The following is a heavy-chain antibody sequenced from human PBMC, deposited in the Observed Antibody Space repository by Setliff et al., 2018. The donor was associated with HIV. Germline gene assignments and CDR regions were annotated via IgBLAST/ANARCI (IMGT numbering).Heavy chain of an antibody. J-gene: IGHJ4*02. CDR2: IKSKTDGETE. CDR1: GFTFSNHW. Sequence: GGSLRLSCAASGFTFSNHWMSWVRQAPGKGLEWVGRIKSKTDGETEDYAAPVKGRFTISRDDSRSTLYLQMNSLITEDTALYYCTTAVAQNWYGSGNENYWGQGTLVTVSS. V-gene: IGHV3-15*01. CDR3: TTAVAQNWYGSGNENY. D-gene: IGHD3-10*01.